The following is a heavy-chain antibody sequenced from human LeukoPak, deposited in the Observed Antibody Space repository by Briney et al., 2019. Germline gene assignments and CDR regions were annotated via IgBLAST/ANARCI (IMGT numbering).Heavy chain of an antibody. Sequence: GGSLRLSCAASGFTFSSYGMHWVRQAPGKGLEWVAFIRYDGSNKYYADSVKGRFTISRDNSKNTLYLQMNSLRAEDTAVYYCAKDKRYSSSSFRTPGNAFDIWGQGTMVTVSS. CDR3: AKDKRYSSSSFRTPGNAFDI. D-gene: IGHD6-6*01. CDR1: GFTFSSYG. CDR2: IRYDGSNK. V-gene: IGHV3-30*02. J-gene: IGHJ3*02.